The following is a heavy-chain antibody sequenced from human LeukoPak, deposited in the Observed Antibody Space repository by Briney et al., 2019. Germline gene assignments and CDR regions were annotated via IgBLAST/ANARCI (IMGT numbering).Heavy chain of an antibody. CDR2: ISSSGKTI. D-gene: IGHD1-1*01. J-gene: IGHJ4*02. Sequence: PGGSLRLSCAASGFRFVTYEMTWVRQAPGGGLEWIAYISSSGKTIYYADSVRGRFTVARDNARSSLYLDMNSLRVEDTAFYFCTRGGSVTTGPIDHWGQGTLVTVSS. V-gene: IGHV3-48*03. CDR3: TRGGSVTTGPIDH. CDR1: GFRFVTYE.